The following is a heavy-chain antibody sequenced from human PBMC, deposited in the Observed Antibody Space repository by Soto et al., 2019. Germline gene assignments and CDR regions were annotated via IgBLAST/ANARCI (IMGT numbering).Heavy chain of an antibody. CDR3: AKNQERELPRVIDF. CDR2: ISGSGTAT. CDR1: GFPFWTYS. J-gene: IGHJ4*02. V-gene: IGHV3-23*01. D-gene: IGHD1-7*01. Sequence: EVKLLESGGGLVQPGGSMRLSCEASGFPFWTYSMSWVRQAPRKGLEWVSGISGSGTATYYTDSVKGRFTVSRDNSKDTLFLQMNTLRAEDTALYYCAKNQERELPRVIDFWGQGTLVTVSS.